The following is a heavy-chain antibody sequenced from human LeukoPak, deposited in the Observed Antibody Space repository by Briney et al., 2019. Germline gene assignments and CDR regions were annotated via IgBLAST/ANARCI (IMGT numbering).Heavy chain of an antibody. CDR1: GFTFSSYA. J-gene: IGHJ4*02. Sequence: GGSLRLSCTASGFTFSSYAMSWVRQVSGKGLVCVSGISANGGPTYYADSVKGRFAIFRDNPKNTRYLQMNSLRAEDTAIYYCARRRPDSGYAFWGQGTLVTVSS. CDR2: ISANGGPT. CDR3: ARRRPDSGYAF. V-gene: IGHV3-23*01. D-gene: IGHD5-12*01.